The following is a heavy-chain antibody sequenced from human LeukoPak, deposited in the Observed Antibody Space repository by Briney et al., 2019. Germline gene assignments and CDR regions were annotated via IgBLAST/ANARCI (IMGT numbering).Heavy chain of an antibody. CDR1: GGSISSYY. CDR2: IYYSGST. V-gene: IGHV4-59*08. Sequence: SETLSLTCTVSGGSISSYYWSWIRQPPGKGLEWIGYIYYSGSTNYNPSLKSRVTISVDTSKNQSSLKLSSVTAADTAVYYCATGGVGAMTYYFDYWGQGTLVTVSS. J-gene: IGHJ4*02. D-gene: IGHD1-26*01. CDR3: ATGGVGAMTYYFDY.